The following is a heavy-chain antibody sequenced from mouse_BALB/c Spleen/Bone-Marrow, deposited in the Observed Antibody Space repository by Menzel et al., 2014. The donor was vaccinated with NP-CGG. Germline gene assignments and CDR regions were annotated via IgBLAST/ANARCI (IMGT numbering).Heavy chain of an antibody. J-gene: IGHJ3*01. CDR1: GYTFTSYW. CDR3: TRDDGSFAY. V-gene: IGHV1-69*02. CDR2: IYPSDSYT. Sequence: VQLQQSGAELVRPGASVKLSCKASGYTFTSYWINWVKQRPGQGLEWIGNIYPSDSYTNYNQKFKDKATLTVDKSSSTAYMQLSRPTSEDSAVYYCTRDDGSFAYWGQGTLVTVSA. D-gene: IGHD2-3*01.